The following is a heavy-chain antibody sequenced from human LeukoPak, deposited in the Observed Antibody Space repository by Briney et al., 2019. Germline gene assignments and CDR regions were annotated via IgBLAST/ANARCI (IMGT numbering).Heavy chain of an antibody. Sequence: PSETLSLTCTVSGGSISSYYWSWIRQSPGKGLEWIGYIYYSGSTNYNPSLKSRVTISVDTSKNQFSLKLSSVTAADTAVYYCARVGDCSSTSCSWFDPWGQGTLVTVSS. V-gene: IGHV4-59*01. CDR2: IYYSGST. CDR1: GGSISSYY. D-gene: IGHD2-2*01. J-gene: IGHJ5*02. CDR3: ARVGDCSSTSCSWFDP.